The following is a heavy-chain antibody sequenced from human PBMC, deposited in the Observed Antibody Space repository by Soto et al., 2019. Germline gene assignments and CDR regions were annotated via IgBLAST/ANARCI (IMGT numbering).Heavy chain of an antibody. Sequence: SETLSLTCTVSGGSISNYYCNWIRQPAGKGLEWIGRIDTSGSTNYNPSLKSRVTMSVDTSKQEFSLKLSSVTAADTALYYCARGGQDFWSGPFNYWGRGALVTVSS. CDR1: GGSISNYY. J-gene: IGHJ4*02. CDR3: ARGGQDFWSGPFNY. D-gene: IGHD3-3*01. CDR2: IDTSGST. V-gene: IGHV4-4*07.